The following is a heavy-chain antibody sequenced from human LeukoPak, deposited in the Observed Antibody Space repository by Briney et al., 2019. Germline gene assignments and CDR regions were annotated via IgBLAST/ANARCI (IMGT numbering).Heavy chain of an antibody. J-gene: IGHJ5*02. CDR2: IYFTGTTS. CDR1: GDSISGGYY. V-gene: IGHV4-38-2*02. Sequence: PSETLSLTCSVSGDSISGGYYWGWIRQHPGKGLEWIGSIYFTGTTSYYNPSLKSRVTISLDTSENRFSLKLNSVTAADTAVYYCARHYGPWGQGTLVTVSS. D-gene: IGHD3-16*01. CDR3: ARHYGP.